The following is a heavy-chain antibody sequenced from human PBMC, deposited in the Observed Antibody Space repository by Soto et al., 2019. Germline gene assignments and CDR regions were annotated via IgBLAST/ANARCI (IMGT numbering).Heavy chain of an antibody. CDR3: AKKVPAALRLYYFFGLDV. Sequence: SETLSLTCAVSGASISSDNRCTWVRQPPGEGLEWIGEISQSGTTKYNPSLASRVTISVDKSKNQLSLRLTSMTAADTAVYYCAKKVPAALRLYYFFGLDVWGQGTTVTVSS. D-gene: IGHD2-15*01. J-gene: IGHJ6*02. CDR1: GASISSDNR. V-gene: IGHV4-4*02. CDR2: ISQSGTT.